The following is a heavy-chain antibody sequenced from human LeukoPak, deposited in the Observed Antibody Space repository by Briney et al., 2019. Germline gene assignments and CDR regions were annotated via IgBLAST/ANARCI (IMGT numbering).Heavy chain of an antibody. CDR2: IIPIFGTA. J-gene: IGHJ4*02. V-gene: IGHV1-69*13. CDR1: GGTFSSYA. CDR3: ARDRNDFWSGSRFDY. D-gene: IGHD3-3*01. Sequence: SVKVSCKASGGTFSSYAISWVRQAPGQGLEWMGGIIPIFGTANYAQKFQGRVTITADESTSTAYMGLSSLRSEDTAVYYCARDRNDFWSGSRFDYWGQGTLVTVSS.